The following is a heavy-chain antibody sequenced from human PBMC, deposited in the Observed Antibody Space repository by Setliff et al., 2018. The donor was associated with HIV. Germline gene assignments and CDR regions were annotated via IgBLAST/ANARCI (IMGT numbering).Heavy chain of an antibody. CDR1: GYTLSELS. Sequence: ASVKVSCKVSGYTLSELSIHWVRQAPGKGLEWMGGFDPQHGETIYAQKFQDRVTMTEKTSTDTAYMELSSLRPEDTAVYYCARVLLRTNPLYGVASNWFDPWGQGTLVTVSS. J-gene: IGHJ5*02. D-gene: IGHD2-8*01. V-gene: IGHV1-24*01. CDR3: ARVLLRTNPLYGVASNWFDP. CDR2: FDPQHGET.